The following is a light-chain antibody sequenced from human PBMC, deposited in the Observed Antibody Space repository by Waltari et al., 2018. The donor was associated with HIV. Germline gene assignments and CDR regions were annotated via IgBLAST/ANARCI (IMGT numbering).Light chain of an antibody. CDR1: SLRSYY. Sequence: SSEVTQAPAVSVALGQTVRITCQGDSLRSYYASWYQQKPGQAPVLVIYGKNNRPSGIPDRFSGSSSVNTASLTITGAQAEDEADYYCNSRDSSGNHVVFGGGTKLTVL. CDR2: GKN. V-gene: IGLV3-19*01. J-gene: IGLJ2*01. CDR3: NSRDSSGNHVV.